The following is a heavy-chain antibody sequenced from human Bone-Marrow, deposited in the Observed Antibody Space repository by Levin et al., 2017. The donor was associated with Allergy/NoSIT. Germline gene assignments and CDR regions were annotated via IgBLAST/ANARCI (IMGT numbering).Heavy chain of an antibody. CDR3: ARDGGGYCSSSSCYQSLDP. V-gene: IGHV1-46*01. CDR1: GYTFTNYH. J-gene: IGHJ5*02. CDR2: INPSGGSA. Sequence: ASVKVSCKASGYTFTNYHLHWVRQAPGRGLEWMGIINPSGGSATYAQRFQGRVTMTRETSTSTFYMELSSLRSEDTAVYFCARDGGGYCSSSSCYQSLDPWGQGTLVTVSS. D-gene: IGHD2-2*01.